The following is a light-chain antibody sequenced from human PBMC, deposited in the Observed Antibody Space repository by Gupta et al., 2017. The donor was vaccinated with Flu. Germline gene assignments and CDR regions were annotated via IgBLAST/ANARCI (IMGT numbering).Light chain of an antibody. CDR3: GTWYDQNYV. CDR2: FESGGRF. CDR1: IGHSSYI. V-gene: IGLV4-60*03. J-gene: IGLJ1*01. Sequence: QPVLTQSSSASASLGSSVNLTCTLSIGHSSYIISWHQQQPGKAPRFLMKFESGGRFTKGSSVSDRFTGTISGADRYLTISNLQSEDEADYYCGTWYDQNYVFGPGTKITVL.